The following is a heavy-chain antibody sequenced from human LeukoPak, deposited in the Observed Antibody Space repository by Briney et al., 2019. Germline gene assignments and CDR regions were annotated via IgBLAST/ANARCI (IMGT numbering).Heavy chain of an antibody. CDR2: IRYDGSNK. D-gene: IGHD6-13*01. Sequence: GGSLRLSCAASGFTFNSYGMHWVRQAPGKGLEWVAFIRYDGSNKYYADSVKGRFTISRDNSKNTLYLQMNSLRAEDTAVYYCAKDQVAAAGTGPSWGQGTLVTVSS. V-gene: IGHV3-30*02. CDR3: AKDQVAAAGTGPS. J-gene: IGHJ5*02. CDR1: GFTFNSYG.